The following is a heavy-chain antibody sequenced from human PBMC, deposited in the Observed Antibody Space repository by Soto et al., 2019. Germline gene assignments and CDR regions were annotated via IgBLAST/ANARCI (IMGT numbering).Heavy chain of an antibody. Sequence: SEPLSLTCAVYGGSFSGYYWSWIRQPPGKGLEWIGEINHSGSTNYNPSLKSRVTISVDTSKNQFSLKLSSVTAADTAVYYCTTRPTRTYYYYGMDVWGQGTTVTVSS. V-gene: IGHV4-34*01. CDR3: TTRPTRTYYYYGMDV. CDR2: INHSGST. J-gene: IGHJ6*02. CDR1: GGSFSGYY. D-gene: IGHD4-17*01.